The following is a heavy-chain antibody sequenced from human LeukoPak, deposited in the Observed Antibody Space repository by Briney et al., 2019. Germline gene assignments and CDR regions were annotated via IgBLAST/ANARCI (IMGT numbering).Heavy chain of an antibody. CDR1: GFTFSSYW. Sequence: GGSLRLSCAASGFTFSSYWMHWVRQAPGKGLVWVSRIKSDGSTNYADSVKGRFTISRDNSKNTLYLQMNSLRAEDTAVYYCGKHDSSSDYWGQGTLVTVSS. CDR2: IKSDGST. D-gene: IGHD3-22*01. J-gene: IGHJ4*02. V-gene: IGHV3-74*01. CDR3: GKHDSSSDY.